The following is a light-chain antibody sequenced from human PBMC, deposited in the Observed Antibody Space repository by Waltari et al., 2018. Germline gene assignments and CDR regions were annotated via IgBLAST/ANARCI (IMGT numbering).Light chain of an antibody. CDR2: EVN. J-gene: IGLJ2*01. CDR1: SSEVGNYTS. CDR3: CSYAGSSTRV. Sequence: QSAMTTPASVSGSPGQSITISCTGTSSEVGNYTSVSWYQQNPGKAPKLMIYEVNKRPSGFSNRFSGSKSGNTASLTISGLQAEDEADYYCCSYAGSSTRVFAGGTKVTVL. V-gene: IGLV2-23*02.